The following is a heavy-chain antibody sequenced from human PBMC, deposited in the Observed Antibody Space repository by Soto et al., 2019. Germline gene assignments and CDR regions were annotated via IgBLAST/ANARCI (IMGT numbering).Heavy chain of an antibody. CDR1: GFTFSSYW. CDR3: ARGDGDYYDGNGYLGRH. CDR2: INSDGSRT. D-gene: IGHD3-22*01. V-gene: IGHV3-74*01. Sequence: EVQLVESGGVIVQPGGSLRLSCAASGFTFSSYWMHWVRQAPGKGLVWVSRINSDGSRTSYADSAKGRFTISRDNAKNTVYLQMNSLRAEDTAVYSCARGDGDYYDGNGYLGRHWGQGTLVTVSS. J-gene: IGHJ4*02.